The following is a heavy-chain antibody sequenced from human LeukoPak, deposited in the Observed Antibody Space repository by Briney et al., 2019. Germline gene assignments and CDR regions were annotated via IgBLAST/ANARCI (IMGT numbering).Heavy chain of an antibody. Sequence: GGSLRLSCAASGFTFSSYGMHWVRQAPGKGLEWVAFIRYDGSSKYYADSVKGRFTISRDNSKNTMYLKMNSLRAEDTAVYYCANLARSGLWFGELLYYFDYWGQGTLVTVSS. D-gene: IGHD3-10*01. CDR3: ANLARSGLWFGELLYYFDY. J-gene: IGHJ4*02. V-gene: IGHV3-30*02. CDR1: GFTFSSYG. CDR2: IRYDGSSK.